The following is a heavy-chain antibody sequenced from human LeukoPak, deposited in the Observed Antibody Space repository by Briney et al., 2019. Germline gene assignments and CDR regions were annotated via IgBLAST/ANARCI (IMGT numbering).Heavy chain of an antibody. D-gene: IGHD3-10*01. CDR3: TRVRSGNDFDY. J-gene: IGHJ4*02. Sequence: PGRSLRLSCSACGFTFGDHAMSWVRQAPGKGLEWVGFIRSKGYGGTTEYAASGEGRFSLSRDDSKSFVYLQMSSLKTEDTAVYYCTRVRSGNDFDYWGQGTLVTVSS. CDR2: IRSKGYGGTT. V-gene: IGHV3-49*04. CDR1: GFTFGDHA.